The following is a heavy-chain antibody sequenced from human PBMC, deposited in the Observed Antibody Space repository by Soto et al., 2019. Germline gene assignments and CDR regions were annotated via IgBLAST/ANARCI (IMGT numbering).Heavy chain of an antibody. CDR3: ARSYVGKVLDY. CDR1: GGSFSGYY. D-gene: IGHD3-16*01. J-gene: IGHJ4*02. V-gene: IGHV4-34*01. Sequence: QVQLQQWGAGLLKPSETLSLTCAVYGGSFSGYYWSWIRQPPGKGLEWIEEINHSGSTNYNPSFRCPVTISVDTSKNHFSLKLISVTAADTVGYYCARSYVGKVLDYWGQGTLVTVSS. CDR2: INHSGST.